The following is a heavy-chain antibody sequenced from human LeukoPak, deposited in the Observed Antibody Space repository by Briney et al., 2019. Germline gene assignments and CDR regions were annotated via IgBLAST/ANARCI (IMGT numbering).Heavy chain of an antibody. CDR3: ARGSEGYSSGRYGRYFDY. Sequence: PGGSLRLSCAASGFTFSNYNMNWVRQAPGKGLEWVSYISSTSSTIYYADSVKGRFTISRDNAKNSLFLQMNCLRDEDTAVYYCARGSEGYSSGRYGRYFDYWGQGTLVTVSS. D-gene: IGHD6-19*01. J-gene: IGHJ4*02. CDR1: GFTFSNYN. CDR2: ISSTSSTI. V-gene: IGHV3-48*02.